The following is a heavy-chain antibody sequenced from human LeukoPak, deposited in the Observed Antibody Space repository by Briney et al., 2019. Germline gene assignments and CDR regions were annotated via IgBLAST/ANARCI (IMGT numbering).Heavy chain of an antibody. J-gene: IGHJ6*03. CDR3: ARCRSSGYYYYYYYMDV. V-gene: IGHV1-18*01. CDR2: ISAYNGNT. Sequence: ASVKVSCKASGYTFTSYGISWVRQAPGQGLEWMGWISAYNGNTNYAQNPQGRVTMTTDTSASTAYMELRSLRSDDTAVYHCARCRSSGYYYYYYYMDVWGKGTTVTVS. CDR1: GYTFTSYG. D-gene: IGHD3-22*01.